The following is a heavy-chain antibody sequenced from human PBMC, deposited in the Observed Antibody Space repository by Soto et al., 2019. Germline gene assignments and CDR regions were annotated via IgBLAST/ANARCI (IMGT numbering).Heavy chain of an antibody. CDR1: GYTFTGYY. Sequence: ASEKVSCKASGYTFTGYYMHWVRQAPGQGLEWMGWINPNSGGTNYAQKFQGRVTMTRDTSISTAYMELSRLRSDDTAVYYCARVYCSSTSCLDYYYYYGMDVWGQGTTVTVSS. CDR2: INPNSGGT. D-gene: IGHD2-2*01. J-gene: IGHJ6*02. V-gene: IGHV1-2*02. CDR3: ARVYCSSTSCLDYYYYYGMDV.